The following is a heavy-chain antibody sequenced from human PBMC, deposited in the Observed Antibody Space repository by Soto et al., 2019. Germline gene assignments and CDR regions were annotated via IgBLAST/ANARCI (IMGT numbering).Heavy chain of an antibody. CDR1: GVSLTSGNW. J-gene: IGHJ4*02. D-gene: IGHD3-10*01. CDR3: ARLVYDTRLNYMYFDF. CDR2: IFHDGTA. V-gene: IGHV4-4*02. Sequence: SETLSLTCAVSGVSLTSGNWWTWVRQSPQRGLEYIGEIFHDGTANYYPSFERRVAMSVDTSRNQFSLKLTSVTAADTAVYFCARLVYDTRLNYMYFDFWGPGTLVTVPS.